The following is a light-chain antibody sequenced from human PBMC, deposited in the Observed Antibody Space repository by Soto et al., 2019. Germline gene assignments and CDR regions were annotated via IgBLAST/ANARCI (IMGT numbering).Light chain of an antibody. CDR2: DVI. V-gene: IGLV2-11*01. CDR1: SSDVGAYNY. CDR3: CSYAGRYTYV. Sequence: QYVLTQPRSVSASPGQSVTISCTGTSSDVGAYNYVSWYQHHPGKAPKLMIYDVIKRPSGVPDRFSGSKSGNTASLTISGLQAEDEADYYCCSYAGRYTYVFGSGTKVTVL. J-gene: IGLJ1*01.